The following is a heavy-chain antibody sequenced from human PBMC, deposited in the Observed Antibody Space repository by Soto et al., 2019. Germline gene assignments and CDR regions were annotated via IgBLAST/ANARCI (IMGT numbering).Heavy chain of an antibody. D-gene: IGHD3-9*01. CDR3: ARHGLDIFTGPNFDY. CDR2: ISSSSSTI. CDR1: GFTFSSYS. J-gene: IGHJ4*02. V-gene: IGHV3-48*01. Sequence: EVQLVESGGGLVQPGGSLRLSCAASGFTFSSYSMNWVRQAPGKGLEWVSYISSSSSTIYYADSVKGRFTISSDNAKNSLYLQMNSLRAEDTAVYYCARHGLDIFTGPNFDYWGQGTLVTVSS.